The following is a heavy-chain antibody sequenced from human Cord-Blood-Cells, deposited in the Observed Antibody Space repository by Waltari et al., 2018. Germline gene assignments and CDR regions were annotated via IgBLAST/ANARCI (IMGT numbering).Heavy chain of an antibody. CDR3: AKAVYSSSYFDY. CDR1: GFTFAVYA. Sequence: EVQLVESGGGLVQPGRSLRLSCAASGFTFAVYAMHWLRQAPGKGLEWVSGISWNSGSIGYADSVKGRFTISRDNAKNSLYLQMNSLRAEDTALYYCAKAVYSSSYFDYWGQGTLVTVSS. D-gene: IGHD6-6*01. CDR2: ISWNSGSI. J-gene: IGHJ4*02. V-gene: IGHV3-9*01.